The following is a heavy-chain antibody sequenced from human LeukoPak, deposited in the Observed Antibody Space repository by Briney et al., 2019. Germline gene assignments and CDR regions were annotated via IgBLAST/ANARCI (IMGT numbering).Heavy chain of an antibody. Sequence: GGSLRLSCAASGFTFGSYWMHWVRQAPGKGLVWVSHMNIDGTTTNYADPVKGRFTISRDNARNTLYLQMNSLRVEDTAVYYCARDRGGGCDHWGQGTLVTVSS. CDR2: MNIDGTTT. CDR3: ARDRGGGCDH. J-gene: IGHJ1*01. V-gene: IGHV3-74*01. D-gene: IGHD2-15*01. CDR1: GFTFGSYW.